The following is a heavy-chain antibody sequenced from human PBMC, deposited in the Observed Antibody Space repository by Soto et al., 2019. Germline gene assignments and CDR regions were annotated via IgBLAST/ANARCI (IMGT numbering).Heavy chain of an antibody. J-gene: IGHJ5*02. Sequence: ASVKVSCKASGYTFTSYDINWVRQATGQGLEWMGWMNPNSGNTGYAQKFQGRVTMTRNTSISTAYMELSSLRSEDTAVYYCARAEGYYDFWSGYSAAMFDPWGQGTLVTVSS. CDR3: ARAEGYYDFWSGYSAAMFDP. CDR2: MNPNSGNT. V-gene: IGHV1-8*01. CDR1: GYTFTSYD. D-gene: IGHD3-3*01.